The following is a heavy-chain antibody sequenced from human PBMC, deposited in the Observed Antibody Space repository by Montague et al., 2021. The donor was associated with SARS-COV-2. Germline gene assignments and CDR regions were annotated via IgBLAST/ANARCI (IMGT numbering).Heavy chain of an antibody. V-gene: IGHV4-61*02. Sequence: TLSLTCTVSGVSISSGTYYWSWIRQPAGKGLEWIGRVYTSGSTNYNPSLESRATLSVDTSKNQFSLKLRSVTAADTAVYFCATTGFSGESWFDPWGQGTLVAVSS. J-gene: IGHJ5*02. CDR2: VYTSGST. D-gene: IGHD5-12*01. CDR3: ATTGFSGESWFDP. CDR1: GVSISSGTYY.